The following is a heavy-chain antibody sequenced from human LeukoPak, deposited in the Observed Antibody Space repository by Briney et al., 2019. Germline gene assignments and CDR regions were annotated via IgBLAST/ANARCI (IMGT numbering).Heavy chain of an antibody. D-gene: IGHD2-15*01. CDR2: IYYSGST. J-gene: IGHJ4*02. CDR1: GGSISSGGYY. Sequence: SETLSLTCTVSGGSISSGGYYWSWIRQHPGKGLEWIGYIYYSGSTYYNPSLKSRVTISVDTSKNQFSLKLSSVTAADTAVYYCARGPFDPISWDMGFDYWGQGTLVTVSS. V-gene: IGHV4-31*03. CDR3: ARGPFDPISWDMGFDY.